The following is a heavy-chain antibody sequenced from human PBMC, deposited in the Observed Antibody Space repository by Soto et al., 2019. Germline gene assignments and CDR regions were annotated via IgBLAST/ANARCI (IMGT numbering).Heavy chain of an antibody. CDR3: AKEMPKEGFLEWSSPNYYYIDV. J-gene: IGHJ6*03. Sequence: GGSLRLSCAASGFTFSSYAMSWVRQAPGKGLEWVSAISGSGGSTYYADSVKGRFTISRDNSKNTLYLQMNSLRAEDTAVYYCAKEMPKEGFLEWSSPNYYYIDVWGKGTTVTVSS. CDR2: ISGSGGST. D-gene: IGHD3-3*01. V-gene: IGHV3-23*01. CDR1: GFTFSSYA.